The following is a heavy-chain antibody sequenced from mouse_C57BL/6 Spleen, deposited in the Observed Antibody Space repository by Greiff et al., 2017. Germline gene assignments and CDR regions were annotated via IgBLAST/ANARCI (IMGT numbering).Heavy chain of an antibody. J-gene: IGHJ3*01. CDR1: GFSLTSYG. CDR2: LWGDGST. CDR3: AKQIYYGNDGSCFAY. Sequence: QVQLQQSGPGLVAPSPSLSITCTVSGFSLTSYGVSWVRQPPGKGLEWLGVLWGDGSTNYHSALISRLSISKDNSKSQVFLKLNSLHTDDTATYYCAKQIYYGNDGSCFAYWGKGTLVTVSA. V-gene: IGHV2-3*01. D-gene: IGHD2-2*01.